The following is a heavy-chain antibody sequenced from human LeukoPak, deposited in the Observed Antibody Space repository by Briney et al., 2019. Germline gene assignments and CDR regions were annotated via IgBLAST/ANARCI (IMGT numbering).Heavy chain of an antibody. Sequence: GASVKVSCKASGYTFTGYYMHWVRQAPGQGLEWMGWINPNSGGTNYALKFQGRVTMTRDTSISTAYMELSRLRSDDTAVYYCARVDGGATRDDYWGQGTLVTVSS. V-gene: IGHV1-2*02. CDR1: GYTFTGYY. CDR3: ARVDGGATRDDY. J-gene: IGHJ4*02. CDR2: INPNSGGT. D-gene: IGHD1-26*01.